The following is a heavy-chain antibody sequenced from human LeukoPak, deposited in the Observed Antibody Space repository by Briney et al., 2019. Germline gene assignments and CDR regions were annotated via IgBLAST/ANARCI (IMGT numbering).Heavy chain of an antibody. V-gene: IGHV3-7*01. CDR3: AGGAGY. CDR1: GFTFSTYD. J-gene: IGHJ4*02. Sequence: GGSLRLSCATSGFTFSTYDMHWVRQAPGKGLEWVANINQDGRDKSYVDSVRGRFTISRDNARNSLYLQMNSLRAEDTAMYYCAGGAGYWGQGTLVTVSS. CDR2: INQDGRDK.